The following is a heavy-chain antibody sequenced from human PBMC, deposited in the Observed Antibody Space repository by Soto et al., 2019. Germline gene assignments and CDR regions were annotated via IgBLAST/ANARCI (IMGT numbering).Heavy chain of an antibody. D-gene: IGHD2-15*01. CDR1: GFTFTSSA. V-gene: IGHV1-58*01. CDR2: IGVGSGNT. CDR3: AAQYCISGCCLLTYGMDV. Sequence: QMQLVQSGPEVKKPGTSVKVSCKASGFTFTSSAVQWVRQARGQRLEWMGWIGVGSGNTNYAQKFQERVTITRDKSTRTAYMELSSLRPEDNAVDYCAAQYCISGCCLLTYGMDVWGQGTTVTVSS. J-gene: IGHJ6*02.